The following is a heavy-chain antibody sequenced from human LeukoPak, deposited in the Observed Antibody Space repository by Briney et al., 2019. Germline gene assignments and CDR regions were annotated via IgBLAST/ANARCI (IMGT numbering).Heavy chain of an antibody. Sequence: GGSLRLSCAASGFTVSSNYMSWVRQAPGKGLEWVANIKQDGSEKYYVDSVKGRFTISRDNAKNSLYLQMNSLRAEDTAVYYCARMGQLVDAFDIWGQGTMVTVSS. V-gene: IGHV3-7*01. CDR1: GFTVSSNY. D-gene: IGHD6-6*01. CDR2: IKQDGSEK. J-gene: IGHJ3*02. CDR3: ARMGQLVDAFDI.